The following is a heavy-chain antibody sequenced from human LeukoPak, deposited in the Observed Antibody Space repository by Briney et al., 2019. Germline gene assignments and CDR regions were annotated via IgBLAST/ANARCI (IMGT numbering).Heavy chain of an antibody. Sequence: PSETLSLTCAVYGGSFSGYYWSWIRQPPGKGLEWIGEINHSGSTNYNPSLKSRVTISVDTSKNQFSLKLSSVTAADTAVYYCASWDNYGFDYWGQGTLVTVSS. V-gene: IGHV4-34*01. CDR2: INHSGST. CDR1: GGSFSGYY. D-gene: IGHD4-17*01. CDR3: ASWDNYGFDY. J-gene: IGHJ4*02.